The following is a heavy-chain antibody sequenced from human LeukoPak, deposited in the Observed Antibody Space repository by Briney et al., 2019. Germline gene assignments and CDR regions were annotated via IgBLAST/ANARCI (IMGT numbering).Heavy chain of an antibody. Sequence: GGPLRLSCAASGFTFSNAWMSWVRQAPGKGLEWVGRIKSKTDGGTTDYAAPVKGRFTISRDDSKNTLYLQMNSLKTEDTAVYYCTTEENSSGYYYACWGQGTLVTVSS. CDR1: GFTFSNAW. CDR3: TTEENSSGYYYAC. J-gene: IGHJ4*02. D-gene: IGHD3-22*01. V-gene: IGHV3-15*01. CDR2: IKSKTDGGTT.